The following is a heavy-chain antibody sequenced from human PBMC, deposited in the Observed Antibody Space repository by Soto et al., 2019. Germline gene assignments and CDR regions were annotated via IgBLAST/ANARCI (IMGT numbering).Heavy chain of an antibody. V-gene: IGHV4-4*02. D-gene: IGHD3-16*01. Sequence: SETLSLTCAVSGGSISMNWWSWVRQPPGKGLEWIGEIYHSGSTNYNPSLKSRVTISVDKSKNQFSLKLSSVTAADTAVYYCARVLQGIAYWGQGTLVTVSS. CDR1: GGSISMNW. CDR2: IYHSGST. CDR3: ARVLQGIAY. J-gene: IGHJ4*02.